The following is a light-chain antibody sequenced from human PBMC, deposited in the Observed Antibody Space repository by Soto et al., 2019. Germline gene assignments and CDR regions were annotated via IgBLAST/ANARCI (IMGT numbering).Light chain of an antibody. Sequence: EIVMTQSPATLSVSPGERASLSCRASQTISSNLAWYQQKPGQAPRLLIHGASTRATGVPARFSGSGSGTELTLTITSLKSEDFAVYYCQQYHNWPPQYTFGQGTKLQI. V-gene: IGKV3-15*01. CDR1: QTISSN. CDR3: QQYHNWPPQYT. J-gene: IGKJ2*01. CDR2: GAS.